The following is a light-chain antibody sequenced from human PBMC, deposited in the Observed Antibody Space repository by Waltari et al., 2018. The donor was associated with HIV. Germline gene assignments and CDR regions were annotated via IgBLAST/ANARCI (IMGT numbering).Light chain of an antibody. Sequence: DIVMTQSPDSLAVSLGARATINCKSSQSVLYSSNNKNYLAWYQQKPGQPPKLLIYWASVRESGVPGRFSGSGSGTDFTLTISSLQAEDVAVYYCQQYYTTPLTFGGGTKVEIK. V-gene: IGKV4-1*01. J-gene: IGKJ4*01. CDR1: QSVLYSSNNKNY. CDR3: QQYYTTPLT. CDR2: WAS.